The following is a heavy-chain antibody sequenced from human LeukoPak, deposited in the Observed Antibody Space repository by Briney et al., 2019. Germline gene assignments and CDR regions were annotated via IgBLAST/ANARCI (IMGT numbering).Heavy chain of an antibody. Sequence: PSETLSLTCAVYSGSFSGYYWSWIRLPPGKGLEWIGEIKDGGITNYNPSLRSRVTISKDTSNNQLSLKLHSATVADTAVYYCVRGFSGVVGDHWGQGTLVTVSS. CDR3: VRGFSGVVGDH. CDR2: IKDGGIT. CDR1: SGSFSGYY. V-gene: IGHV4-34*01. D-gene: IGHD3-10*01. J-gene: IGHJ4*02.